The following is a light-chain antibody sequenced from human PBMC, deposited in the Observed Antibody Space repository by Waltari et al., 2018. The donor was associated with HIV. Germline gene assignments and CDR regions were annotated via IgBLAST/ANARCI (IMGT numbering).Light chain of an antibody. CDR2: NDK. J-gene: IGLJ2*01. Sequence: SYELTQPLSLSSAPGHTARITCGRRNIRYKSVHWYQQRTGQAPVLVIYNDKYRPSEIPERFSGSSSGNTATLTITGAQAEDESDYYCQVWDTSTVFGGGTKLTVL. CDR3: QVWDTSTV. CDR1: NIRYKS. V-gene: IGLV3-9*02.